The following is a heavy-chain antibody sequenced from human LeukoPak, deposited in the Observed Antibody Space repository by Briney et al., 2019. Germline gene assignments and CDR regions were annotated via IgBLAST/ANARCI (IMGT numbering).Heavy chain of an antibody. CDR3: ARGHLLYSSSSYYFDY. CDR2: IYTSGST. Sequence: PSETLSLTCTVSGGSISSGSYYWSWIRQPAGKGLEWIGRIYTSGSTNYNPSLKSRVTISVDTSKNQFSLKLSSVTAADTAVYYCARGHLLYSSSSYYFDYWGQGTLVTVSS. J-gene: IGHJ4*02. CDR1: GGSISSGSYY. D-gene: IGHD6-13*01. V-gene: IGHV4-61*02.